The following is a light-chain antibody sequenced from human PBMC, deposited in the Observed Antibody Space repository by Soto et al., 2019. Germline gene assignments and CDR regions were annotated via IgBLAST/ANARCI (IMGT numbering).Light chain of an antibody. CDR3: GTWDNSLSLPYV. J-gene: IGLJ1*01. CDR1: SSNIGNNY. CDR2: ENN. V-gene: IGLV1-51*02. Sequence: QSVLTQPPSVSAAPGQKGIISCSRSSSNIGNNYVSWYQQLPGTAPKLLIFENNKRPSGIPDRFSASKSGTSATLAITGLQTGDAADYYCGTWDNSLSLPYVFGTGTKVTVL.